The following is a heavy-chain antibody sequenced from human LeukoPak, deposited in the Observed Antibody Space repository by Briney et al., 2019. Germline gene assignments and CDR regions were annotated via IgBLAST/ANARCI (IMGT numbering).Heavy chain of an antibody. V-gene: IGHV3-7*01. J-gene: IGHJ3*02. CDR1: GFTFSSYW. Sequence: PGGSLRLSCAASGFTFSSYWMSWVRQAPGKGLEWVANIKQDGSEKYYVDSVKGRFTISRDNAKNSLYLQMNSLRAEDTAVYYCAKNGGGLFPYAFDIWGQGTMVTVSS. CDR2: IKQDGSEK. D-gene: IGHD2-21*01. CDR3: AKNGGGLFPYAFDI.